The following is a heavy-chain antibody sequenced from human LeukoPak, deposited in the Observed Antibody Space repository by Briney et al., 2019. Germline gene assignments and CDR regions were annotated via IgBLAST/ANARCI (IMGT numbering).Heavy chain of an antibody. D-gene: IGHD3-10*01. Sequence: SETLSLTCAVYGGSFSGYYWSWSRQPPGKGLEWIGEINHSGSTNYNPSLKSRVTISVDTSKNQFSLKLSSVTAADTAVYYCARLVVRGVTFDYWGQGTLVTVSS. CDR3: ARLVVRGVTFDY. CDR1: GGSFSGYY. V-gene: IGHV4-34*01. CDR2: INHSGST. J-gene: IGHJ4*02.